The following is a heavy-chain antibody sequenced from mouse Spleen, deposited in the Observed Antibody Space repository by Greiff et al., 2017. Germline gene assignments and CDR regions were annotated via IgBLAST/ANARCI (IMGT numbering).Heavy chain of an antibody. D-gene: IGHD2-14*01. J-gene: IGHJ3*01. V-gene: IGHV1-7*01. CDR2: VNHSSGYT. Sequence: QVQLKESGAELAKPGASVKLSCKASGYTFTSYWMHWVKQRPGQGLEWIGYVNHSSGYTKYNQKFKDKATLTADKSSSTAYMQLSSLTYEDSAVYYCARRGNRYDEFAYWGQGTLVTVSA. CDR3: ARRGNRYDEFAY. CDR1: GYTFTSYW.